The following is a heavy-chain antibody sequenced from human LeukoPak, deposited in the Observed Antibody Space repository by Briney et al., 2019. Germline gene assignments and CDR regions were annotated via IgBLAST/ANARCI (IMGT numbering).Heavy chain of an antibody. D-gene: IGHD2-2*01. V-gene: IGHV4-30-4*01. Sequence: PSETLSLTCTVSGGSISSGDYYWSWIRQPPGKGLEWIGYIYYSGSTYYNPSLKSRVTISVDTSKNQFSLKLSSVTAADTAVYYCARGDIVVVPAAPYFDYWDQGTLVTVSS. J-gene: IGHJ4*02. CDR3: ARGDIVVVPAAPYFDY. CDR1: GGSISSGDYY. CDR2: IYYSGST.